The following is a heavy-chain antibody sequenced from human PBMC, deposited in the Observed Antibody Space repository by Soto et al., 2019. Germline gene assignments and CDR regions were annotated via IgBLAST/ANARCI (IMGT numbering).Heavy chain of an antibody. CDR3: ARDQLYYNDISGRPLNAFDV. V-gene: IGHV3-48*01. CDR1: GFTFRNYG. J-gene: IGHJ3*01. Sequence: EVDLVESGGGLVQSGGSLRLSCAASGFTFRNYGMNWVRHAPGKGLEWVSYIGIGSSTKYYADSVKGRFTISRDNAKNSLYLQMNSLRAEDTAVYYCARDQLYYNDISGRPLNAFDVWGQGTMVTVSS. CDR2: IGIGSSTK. D-gene: IGHD3-22*01.